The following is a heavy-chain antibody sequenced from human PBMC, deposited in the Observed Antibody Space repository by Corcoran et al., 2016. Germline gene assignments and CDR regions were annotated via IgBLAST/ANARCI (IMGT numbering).Heavy chain of an antibody. CDR3: AIRHPNRDYFDY. CDR2: IYPGDSDT. J-gene: IGHJ4*02. CDR1: RYSFSNYW. V-gene: IGHV5-51*01. Sequence: EVQLVQSGAEVKKSGESLKISCQGYRYSFSNYWIAWVRQMHGEGLEWMGIIYPGDSDTRYSPSFQGQVTISADKSISTAYLQWSSLKASDTAMYYCAIRHPNRDYFDYWGPGTLVTVSS.